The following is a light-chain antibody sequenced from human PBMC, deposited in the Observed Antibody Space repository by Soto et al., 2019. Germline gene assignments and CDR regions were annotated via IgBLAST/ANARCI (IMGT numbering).Light chain of an antibody. Sequence: EIVLTQSPATLSLSPGERATLSCRASQSVSHYLAWYQQKPGQAPRLLIYDASNRATDIPARFSGSGSGTDFTLTISSLEPEAFAVYYCQQRSNWPPFTFGQGTRLEI. V-gene: IGKV3-11*01. J-gene: IGKJ5*01. CDR1: QSVSHY. CDR3: QQRSNWPPFT. CDR2: DAS.